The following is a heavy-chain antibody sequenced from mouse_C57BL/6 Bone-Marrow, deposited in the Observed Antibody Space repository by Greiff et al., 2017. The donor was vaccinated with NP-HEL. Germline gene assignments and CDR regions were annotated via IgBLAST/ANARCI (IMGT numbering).Heavy chain of an antibody. CDR1: GYTFTDYE. J-gene: IGHJ1*03. V-gene: IGHV1-15*01. CDR3: TSRSYWYFDV. Sequence: VQLQQSGAELVRPGASVTLSCKASGYTFTDYEMHWVKQTPVHGLEWIGAIDPETGGTAYNQKFKGKAILTADKSSSTAYMELRSLTSEDSAVYYCTSRSYWYFDVWGTGTTVTVSS. CDR2: IDPETGGT.